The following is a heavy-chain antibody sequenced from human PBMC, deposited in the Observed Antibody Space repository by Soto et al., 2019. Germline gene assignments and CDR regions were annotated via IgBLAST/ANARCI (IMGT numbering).Heavy chain of an antibody. Sequence: PGGSLRLSCAASGFTFGIYVMGWVRQAPGKGLEWVSTISGSGTSAYYADSVKGRFTFSRDNSKSMVYLQMDSLRAEDTAIYYCAKGHANGWYGALDYRGRGSLVTVSS. CDR2: ISGSGTSA. J-gene: IGHJ4*02. CDR1: GFTFGIYV. V-gene: IGHV3-23*01. D-gene: IGHD6-19*01. CDR3: AKGHANGWYGALDY.